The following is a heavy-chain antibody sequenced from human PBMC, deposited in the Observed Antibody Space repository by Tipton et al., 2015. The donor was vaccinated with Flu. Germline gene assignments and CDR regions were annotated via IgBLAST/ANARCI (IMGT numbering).Heavy chain of an antibody. CDR2: ISSSGSTI. V-gene: IGHV3-48*03. J-gene: IGHJ3*02. Sequence: GSLRLSCAASGFTFSSYEMNWVRQAPGKGLEWVSYISSSGSTIYYADSVKGRFTISRDNAKNSLYLQMNSLRAEDTAVYYCARGPPYYYGSGSNKNAFDIWGQGTMVIVPS. CDR3: ARGPPYYYGSGSNKNAFDI. D-gene: IGHD3-10*01. CDR1: GFTFSSYE.